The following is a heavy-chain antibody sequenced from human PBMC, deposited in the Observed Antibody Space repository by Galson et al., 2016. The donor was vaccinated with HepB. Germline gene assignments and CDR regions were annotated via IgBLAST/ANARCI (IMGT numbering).Heavy chain of an antibody. V-gene: IGHV4-4*02. CDR2: IYHSGTT. D-gene: IGHD3-22*01. CDR3: ASYYDNDYWYFDR. CDR1: GGSISRSNW. J-gene: IGHJ2*01. Sequence: SETLSLTCAVSGGSISRSNWRSWVRQIPGKGLEWIGQIYHSGTTNYNPSLKSRVTISVDKSNNQFSLSLRSVTAADTAVYYCASYYDNDYWYFDRWGRGTLVTVSS.